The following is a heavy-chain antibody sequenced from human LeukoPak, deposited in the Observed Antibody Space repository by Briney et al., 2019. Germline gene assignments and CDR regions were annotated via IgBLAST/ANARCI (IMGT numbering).Heavy chain of an antibody. V-gene: IGHV5-51*01. CDR1: GYSFTNYW. CDR3: ARPYSTGIRDAYDM. Sequence: GESLTISCTASGYSFTNYWIAWVRQMPGAGLEWMGTIYPGDSDARYSPAFQSQFTLSVDRSTTTAYLQWPSLKASDTAMYYCARPYSTGIRDAYDMWGQGTMVIVSS. D-gene: IGHD2/OR15-2a*01. J-gene: IGHJ3*02. CDR2: IYPGDSDA.